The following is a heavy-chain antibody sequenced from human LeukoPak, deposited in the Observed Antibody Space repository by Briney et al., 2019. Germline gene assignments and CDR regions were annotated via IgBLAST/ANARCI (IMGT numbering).Heavy chain of an antibody. D-gene: IGHD3-16*02. CDR3: AKDLYDYVWGSYRYGPPDAFDI. CDR1: GFTFSSYG. CDR2: ISYDGSNK. V-gene: IGHV3-30*18. J-gene: IGHJ3*02. Sequence: GGSLRLSCAASGFTFSSYGMHWVRQAPGKGLEWVAVISYDGSNKYYADSVKGRFTISRDNSKNTLYLQMNSLRAEDTAVYYCAKDLYDYVWGSYRYGPPDAFDIWGQGTMVTVSS.